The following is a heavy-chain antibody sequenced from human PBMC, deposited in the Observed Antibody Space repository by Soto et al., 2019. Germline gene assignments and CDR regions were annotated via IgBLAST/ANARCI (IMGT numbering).Heavy chain of an antibody. D-gene: IGHD2-15*01. CDR3: ASRLVDEGENWFDP. J-gene: IGHJ5*02. V-gene: IGHV4-31*03. Sequence: TSETLSLTCTVSGGSISSGGYYWSWIRQHPGKGLEWIGYIYYSGSTYYNPSLKSRVTISVDTSKNQFSLKLSSVTAADTAVYYCASRLVDEGENWFDPWGQGTLVTVSS. CDR1: GGSISSGGYY. CDR2: IYYSGST.